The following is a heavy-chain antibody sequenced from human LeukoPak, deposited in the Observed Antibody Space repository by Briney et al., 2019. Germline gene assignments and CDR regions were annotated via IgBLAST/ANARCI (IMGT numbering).Heavy chain of an antibody. V-gene: IGHV3-48*01. J-gene: IGHJ4*02. Sequence: GGSLRLSCAVSGFTFRSYNMNWVRQAPGKGLEWVSYITGGSTTIYYADSVKGRFTISRDNAKNSLYLQMNSLRAEDTAVYYCARAQQGPLDYWGQGTLVTVSS. CDR1: GFTFRSYN. CDR2: ITGGSTTI. CDR3: ARAQQGPLDY.